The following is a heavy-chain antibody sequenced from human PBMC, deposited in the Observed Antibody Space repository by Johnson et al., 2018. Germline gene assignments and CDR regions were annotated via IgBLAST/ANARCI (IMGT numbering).Heavy chain of an antibody. V-gene: IGHV3-9*01. CDR2: ISWNSGII. J-gene: IGHJ6*02. CDR1: GFTFYDYA. Sequence: VQLVQSGGGLVQPGRSLRLSCAASGFTFYDYAMHWVRQAPGKGLEWVSGISWNSGIIGYVDSVKGRFTISRDNAKNSLNLQMNSLRAEDTALYYCAKDIGATNSYGMDVWGQGTTVIVSS. CDR3: AKDIGATNSYGMDV. D-gene: IGHD5-12*01.